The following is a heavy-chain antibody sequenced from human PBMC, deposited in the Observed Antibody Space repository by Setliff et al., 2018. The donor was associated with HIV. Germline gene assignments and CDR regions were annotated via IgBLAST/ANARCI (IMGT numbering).Heavy chain of an antibody. CDR1: GGTFSSSA. V-gene: IGHV1-69*10. Sequence: GASVNVSCKASGGTFSSSASSWVRQAPGQGVEWMGGIIPILSMTSYAQKFQDRATITADISTSTAYLELSSLRAEDTALFYCVCRTVVAGKGLPPDSWGQGTLVTVSS. J-gene: IGHJ4*02. D-gene: IGHD6-19*01. CDR2: IIPILSMT. CDR3: VCRTVVAGKGLPPDS.